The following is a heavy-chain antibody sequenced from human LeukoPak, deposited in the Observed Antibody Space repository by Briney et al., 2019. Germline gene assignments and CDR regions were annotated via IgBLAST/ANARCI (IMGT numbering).Heavy chain of an antibody. CDR3: VRSGIAAAGTGIDY. J-gene: IGHJ4*02. CDR2: IYYSRTT. Sequence: PSETLSLTCTVSGGSISSSENYWGWIRQPPGKGLEWIGSIYYSRTTYYNPSLKSRVSISVDTSKNQFSLKLSSVTAADTAVYYCVRSGIAAAGTGIDYWGQGTLVTVSS. CDR1: GGSISSSENY. V-gene: IGHV4-39*01. D-gene: IGHD6-13*01.